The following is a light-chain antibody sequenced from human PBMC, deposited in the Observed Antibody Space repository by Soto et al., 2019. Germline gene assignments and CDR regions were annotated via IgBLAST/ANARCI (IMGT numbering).Light chain of an antibody. CDR1: QGIRND. V-gene: IGKV1-6*01. Sequence: AIQMTQSPSSLSASVGDRVTITCRARQGIRNDLGWYQQKPGKAPKLLIYAASSLQSGVPSRFIGSGSGTDFTLTISSLQPEDFATYYCLQDYNYPPTFGQGTKVEIK. J-gene: IGKJ1*01. CDR3: LQDYNYPPT. CDR2: AAS.